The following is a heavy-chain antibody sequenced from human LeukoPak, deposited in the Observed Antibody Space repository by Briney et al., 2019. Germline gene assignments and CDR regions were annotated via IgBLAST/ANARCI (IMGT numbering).Heavy chain of an antibody. CDR3: AREYMGGYYYDSSGYPPDY. J-gene: IGHJ4*02. CDR1: GFTFDDYG. D-gene: IGHD3-22*01. Sequence: RPGGSLRLSCAPSGFTFDDYGMSWVRQTPGKGLEWVSGINWNGGSTGYADSVKGRFTISRDNAKNSLYLQMNSLRAEDTALYYCAREYMGGYYYDSSGYPPDYWGQGTLVTVSS. CDR2: INWNGGST. V-gene: IGHV3-20*04.